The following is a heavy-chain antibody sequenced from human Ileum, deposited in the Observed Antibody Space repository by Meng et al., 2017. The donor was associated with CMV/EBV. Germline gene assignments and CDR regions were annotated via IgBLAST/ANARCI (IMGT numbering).Heavy chain of an antibody. CDR3: ARDPVPSPYDFWGGHPSFNGFDP. V-gene: IGHV3-48*04. Sequence: GGSLRLSCAASGFTFSSHNMNWVRQAPGKGLEWVSYISSSSVTIYYADSVKGRFSISRDNARNLLYLQMNSLRADDTAVYYCARDPVPSPYDFWGGHPSFNGFDPWGQGTLVTVSS. CDR1: GFTFSSHN. CDR2: ISSSSVTI. J-gene: IGHJ5*02. D-gene: IGHD3-3*01.